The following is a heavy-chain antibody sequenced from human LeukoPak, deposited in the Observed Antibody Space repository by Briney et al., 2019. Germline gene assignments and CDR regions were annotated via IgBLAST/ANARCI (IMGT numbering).Heavy chain of an antibody. CDR3: AKDRIPDYYDSSGPIDY. V-gene: IGHV3-23*01. Sequence: GGSLRLSCAASGFTFSSYAMSWVRQAPGKGLEWVSAISGSGGSTYYADSVTGRFTISRDNSKNTLYLQMNSLRAEDTAVHYCAKDRIPDYYDSSGPIDYWGQGTLVTVSS. D-gene: IGHD3-22*01. CDR1: GFTFSSYA. J-gene: IGHJ4*02. CDR2: ISGSGGST.